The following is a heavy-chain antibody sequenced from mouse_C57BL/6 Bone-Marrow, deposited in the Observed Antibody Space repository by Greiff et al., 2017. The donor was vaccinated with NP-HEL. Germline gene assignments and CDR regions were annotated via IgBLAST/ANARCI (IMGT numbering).Heavy chain of an antibody. V-gene: IGHV5-12*01. CDR2: ISNGGGST. CDR1: GFTFSDYY. Sequence: EVKLVESGGGLVQPGGSLKLSCAASGFTFSDYYMYWVRQTPEKRLEWVAYISNGGGSTYYPDPVKGRFTISRGNAKNTLYLQMSRLKSEDTAMYYCARHEAGSFDYWGQGTTLTVSS. D-gene: IGHD4-1*01. CDR3: ARHEAGSFDY. J-gene: IGHJ2*01.